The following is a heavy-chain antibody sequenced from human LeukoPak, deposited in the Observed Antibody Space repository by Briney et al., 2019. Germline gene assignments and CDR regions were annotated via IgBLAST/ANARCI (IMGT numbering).Heavy chain of an antibody. V-gene: IGHV3-21*01. J-gene: IGHJ3*02. D-gene: IGHD3-3*01. CDR3: ARVANYYDFWSGKRSDAFDI. CDR1: GFSFSSYS. CDR2: ISSISSYI. Sequence: GGSLRLSCAASGFSFSSYSINWVRQAPGEGLERVSSISSISSYIYYADSVKGRFTISRDDAKNSLYLQMNSLRAEDTAVYYCARVANYYDFWSGKRSDAFDIWGQGTMVTVSS.